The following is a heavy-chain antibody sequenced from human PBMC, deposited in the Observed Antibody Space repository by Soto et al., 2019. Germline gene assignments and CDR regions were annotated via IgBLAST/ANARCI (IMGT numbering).Heavy chain of an antibody. CDR1: EFTFSAYA. Sequence: ELQVLESGGGLAQPGGSLRLSCATSEFTFSAYAMTWVRHAPGEGLEWVSSITGSGGGTSYADSVKGRFSSSGDNSKNTLYLRMDRLRVEDTAVYYCTRDPNGDYVGAFAFWGQGILVTVSS. CDR3: TRDPNGDYVGAFAF. J-gene: IGHJ3*01. CDR2: ITGSGGGT. D-gene: IGHD4-17*01. V-gene: IGHV3-23*01.